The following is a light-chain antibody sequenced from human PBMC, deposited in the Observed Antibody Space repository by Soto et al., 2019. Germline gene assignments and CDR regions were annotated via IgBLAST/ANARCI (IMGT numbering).Light chain of an antibody. CDR2: DGS. J-gene: IGKJ4*01. CDR1: QSFSTW. CDR3: QQFYTYLLT. V-gene: IGKV1-5*01. Sequence: PSTLSAAVGGIVTITCRASQSFSTWLAWYQQKPGKAPKLLISDGSTLQSGVPSRFSASGSGIEFTLTITSLQPEDFATFYCQQFYTYLLTFGGGTKVDI.